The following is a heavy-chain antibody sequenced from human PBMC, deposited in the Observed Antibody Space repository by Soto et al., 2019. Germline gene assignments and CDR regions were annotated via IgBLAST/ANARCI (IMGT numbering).Heavy chain of an antibody. V-gene: IGHV3-23*01. CDR2: ISGSGFKK. CDR1: GFIFENFG. D-gene: IGHD1-26*01. J-gene: IGHJ5*02. Sequence: EVVLLESGGGLEQPGGSLRLSCAASGFIFENFGMSWVRQAPGKGLEWISSISGSGFKKYYADSVKGRFTISRDNSKSRVYLELNNLSDEDTAVYHCAKNQGVELVPLATVDWFDPWGQGAVVTVSS. CDR3: AKNQGVELVPLATVDWFDP.